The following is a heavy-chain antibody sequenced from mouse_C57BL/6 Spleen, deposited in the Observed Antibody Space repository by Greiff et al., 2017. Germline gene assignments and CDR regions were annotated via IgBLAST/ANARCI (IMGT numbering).Heavy chain of an antibody. J-gene: IGHJ2*01. CDR1: GFTFSDYY. D-gene: IGHD1-1*01. CDR3: AREDYGSSSYYFDY. Sequence: EVQLVESEGGLVQPGSSMKLSCTASGFTFSDYYMAWVRQVPEKGLEWVANINYDGSSTYYLDSLKSRFIISRDNAKNILYLQMSSLKSEDTATYYCAREDYGSSSYYFDYWGQGTTLTVSS. V-gene: IGHV5-16*01. CDR2: INYDGSST.